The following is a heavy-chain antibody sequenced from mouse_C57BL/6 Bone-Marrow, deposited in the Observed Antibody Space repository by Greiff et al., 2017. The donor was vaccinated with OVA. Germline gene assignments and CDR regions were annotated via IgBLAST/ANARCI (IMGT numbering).Heavy chain of an antibody. D-gene: IGHD2-1*01. V-gene: IGHV8-12*01. CDR3: ARRGGGNSSMDY. CDR2: IYWDDDK. CDR1: GFSLSTSGMG. J-gene: IGHJ4*01. Sequence: QVTLKVCGPGILQSSQTLRLTCSFSGFSLSTSGMGVSWIRQPSGKGLEWLAHIYWDDDKRYNPSLKSRLTISTDTSRNQVFLKITSVDTADTATYYWARRGGGNSSMDYWGQGTSVTVSS.